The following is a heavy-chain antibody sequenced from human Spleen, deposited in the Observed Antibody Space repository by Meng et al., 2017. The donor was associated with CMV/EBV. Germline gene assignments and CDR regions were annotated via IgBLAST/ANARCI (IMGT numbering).Heavy chain of an antibody. V-gene: IGHV3-30*04. CDR3: ARVEVGGAFIRRGFDY. J-gene: IGHJ4*02. Sequence: SGFTFSSYSMRWVRQAPGKGLEWVAVISYDGSNKYYADSVKGRFTISRDNSKNSLYLQMNSLRAEDTALYYCARVEVGGAFIRRGFDYWGQGTLVTVSS. CDR1: GFTFSSYS. CDR2: ISYDGSNK. D-gene: IGHD2-2*01.